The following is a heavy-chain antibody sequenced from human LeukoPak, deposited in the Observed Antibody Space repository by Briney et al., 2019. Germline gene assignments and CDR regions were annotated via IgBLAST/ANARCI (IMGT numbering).Heavy chain of an antibody. CDR2: ISGCNGYT. V-gene: IGHV1-18*01. D-gene: IGHD2-8*01. J-gene: IGHJ5*02. Sequence: ASVKVSCKAFGYTFISYGVTWVRQAPGQGLEWMGWISGCNGYTNYAQNFQDRVTMTTDTSTNTAYMELRSLRSDDTAVYYCARLGYCTNGVCYRKHNRLDPWGQGTLVTVSP. CDR3: ARLGYCTNGVCYRKHNRLDP. CDR1: GYTFISYG.